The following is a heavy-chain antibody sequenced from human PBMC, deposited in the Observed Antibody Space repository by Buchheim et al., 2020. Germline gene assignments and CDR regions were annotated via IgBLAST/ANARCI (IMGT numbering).Heavy chain of an antibody. Sequence: QVQLVESGGGVIQPGRSLRLSCAASGFTFSSYAMHWVRQAPGKGLEWVAVISYDGSNKYYADSVKGRFTISRDNSKNTLYPQMNSLRAEDTAVYYCASAGPSTGYGMDVRGQGTT. J-gene: IGHJ6*02. CDR2: ISYDGSNK. CDR3: ASAGPSTGYGMDV. CDR1: GFTFSSYA. V-gene: IGHV3-30*04. D-gene: IGHD1-14*01.